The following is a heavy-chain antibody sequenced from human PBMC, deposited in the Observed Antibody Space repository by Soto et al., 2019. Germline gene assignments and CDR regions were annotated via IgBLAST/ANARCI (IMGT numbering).Heavy chain of an antibody. CDR3: ARVLYSGYDLTPPFDY. CDR2: IYYSGST. CDR1: GGSIRSDGSY. J-gene: IGHJ4*02. V-gene: IGHV4-31*11. Sequence: SESLSLTCAVSGGSIRSDGSYWSWIRQHPGKGLEWIGYIYYSGSTYYNPSLKSRVTISVDTSKNQFSLKLSSVTAADTAVYYCARVLYSGYDLTPPFDYWGQGTLVTVSS. D-gene: IGHD5-12*01.